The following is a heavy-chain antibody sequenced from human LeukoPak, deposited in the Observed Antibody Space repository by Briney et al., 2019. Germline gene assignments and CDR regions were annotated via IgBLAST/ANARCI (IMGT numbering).Heavy chain of an antibody. Sequence: SETLSLTCAVYGGSFSGYYWSWIRQPPGKGLEWIGEINHRGSTNYNPSLKSRVTVSLDTSKNQFSLKLSSVTAADTAVYYCAGGTRRFDYWGQGTLVTVSS. CDR1: GGSFSGYY. D-gene: IGHD3-16*01. V-gene: IGHV4-34*01. CDR3: AGGTRRFDY. J-gene: IGHJ4*02. CDR2: INHRGST.